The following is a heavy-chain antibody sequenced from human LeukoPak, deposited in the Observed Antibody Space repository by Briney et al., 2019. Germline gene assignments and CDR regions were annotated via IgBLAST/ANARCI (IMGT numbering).Heavy chain of an antibody. J-gene: IGHJ4*02. CDR3: ARSLSRSSYGNFDY. CDR1: GGSINNDY. V-gene: IGHV4-59*01. CDR2: LSYSGST. D-gene: IGHD3-10*01. Sequence: SETLSLTCTVSGGSINNDYWSWIRQPPGKGLEWIGYLSYSGSTSYNPSLRRRVTISADTSKNQFSLKMNSVTAADTAVYYCARSLSRSSYGNFDYWGQGTLVTVSP.